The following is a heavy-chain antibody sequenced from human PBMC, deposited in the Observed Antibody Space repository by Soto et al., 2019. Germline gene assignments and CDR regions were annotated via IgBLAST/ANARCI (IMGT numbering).Heavy chain of an antibody. J-gene: IGHJ4*02. CDR1: GFTFSSYS. CDR2: ISSSSSYI. Sequence: EVQLVESGGGLVKPGGSLRLSCAASGFTFSSYSMNWVRQAPGQGLVWVSSISSSSSYIYYADSVKGRFTISRDNAKNPLYLQMNSLRSEDTAVYYCARAWLLLRNPINYFVYWGQGTLVTVSS. CDR3: ARAWLLLRNPINYFVY. D-gene: IGHD5-12*01. V-gene: IGHV3-21*01.